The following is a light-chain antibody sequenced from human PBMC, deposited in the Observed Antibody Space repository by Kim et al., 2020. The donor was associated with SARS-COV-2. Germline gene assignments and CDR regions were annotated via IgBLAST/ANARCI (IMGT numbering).Light chain of an antibody. CDR2: RNN. Sequence: GQRITISCSGSSSNIEKNFVYWYQQEPGTAPKVLIFRNNERASGVPDRIVGSKSGTSTSLAISGLRSEDEADYYCAAWDDRLSGRVFGGGTQLTVL. J-gene: IGLJ3*02. CDR3: AAWDDRLSGRV. V-gene: IGLV1-47*01. CDR1: SSNIEKNF.